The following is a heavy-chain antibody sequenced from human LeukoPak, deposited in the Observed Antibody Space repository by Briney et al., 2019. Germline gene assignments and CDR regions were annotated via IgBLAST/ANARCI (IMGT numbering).Heavy chain of an antibody. V-gene: IGHV1-69*06. D-gene: IGHD4-23*01. J-gene: IGHJ4*02. Sequence: SVKVSCKASGGTFSSYAISWVRQAPGQGLEWMGGIIPIFGTANYAQKFQGRVTITADKSTSTAYMELSSLRSEDTAVYYCARVYNGGNSEGEDGYYFDYWGQGTLVTVSS. CDR1: GGTFSSYA. CDR3: ARVYNGGNSEGEDGYYFDY. CDR2: IIPIFGTA.